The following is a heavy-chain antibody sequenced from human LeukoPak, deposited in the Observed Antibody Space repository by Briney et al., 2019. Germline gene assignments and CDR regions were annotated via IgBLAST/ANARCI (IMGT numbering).Heavy chain of an antibody. V-gene: IGHV1-8*01. CDR2: MNPNSGNT. D-gene: IGHD5-12*01. CDR1: GYTFTSYD. CDR3: ARAPKLTTIGTSLWFDP. Sequence: ASVKVSCKASGYTFTSYDINWVRQATGQGFEWMGWMNPNSGNTGYAQKFQGRVTMTRNTSISTAYMELSSLRSEDTAVYYCARAPKLTTIGTSLWFDPWGQGTLVTVSS. J-gene: IGHJ5*02.